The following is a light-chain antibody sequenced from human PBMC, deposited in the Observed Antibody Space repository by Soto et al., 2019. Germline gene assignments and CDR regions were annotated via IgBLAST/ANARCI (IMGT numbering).Light chain of an antibody. CDR2: ASY. Sequence: DIQMTQSPFSLSASVGDRVTITCRASQSISKYLIWYQLKPGKAPKLLIYASYSLQSGVQSRFSGSGSGTDFTLTISSLHLEDFATYYCQQSYTTPLTFGGGTKVDIK. CDR1: QSISKY. J-gene: IGKJ4*01. CDR3: QQSYTTPLT. V-gene: IGKV1-39*01.